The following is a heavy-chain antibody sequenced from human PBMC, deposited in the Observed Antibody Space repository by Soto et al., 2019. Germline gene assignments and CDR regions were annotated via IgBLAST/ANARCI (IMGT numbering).Heavy chain of an antibody. Sequence: QLQLQESGPGLVKPSETLSLTCTVSGGSISSSSYYWGWIRQPPGKGLEWIGSIYYSGSTYYNPSLKSRVTISVYTSQNQFSLQLSSVTAADTAVYYCARGPKTMTRAWFDPWGQGTLVTVSS. CDR1: GGSISSSSYY. D-gene: IGHD3-22*01. CDR3: ARGPKTMTRAWFDP. J-gene: IGHJ5*02. CDR2: IYYSGST. V-gene: IGHV4-39*01.